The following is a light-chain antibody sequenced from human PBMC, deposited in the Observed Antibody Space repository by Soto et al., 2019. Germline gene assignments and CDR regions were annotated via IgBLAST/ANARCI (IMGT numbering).Light chain of an antibody. J-gene: IGKJ1*01. CDR2: KAS. CDR1: QTISSC. CDR3: HQYNTWT. V-gene: IGKV1-5*03. Sequence: DIQMTQSPSTLSGSLGDRVTITCRASQTISSCLAWYQQKPGKAPKLLLYKASDLESGVPSSFSGSGSGTELTLTITTLQPEDFATYYRHQYNTWTFGQGTKVDI.